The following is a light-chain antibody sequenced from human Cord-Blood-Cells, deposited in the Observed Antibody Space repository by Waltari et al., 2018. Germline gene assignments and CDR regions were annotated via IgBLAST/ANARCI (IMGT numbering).Light chain of an antibody. J-gene: IGLJ1*01. CDR3: CSYAGSYTHYV. Sequence: QSALPQPRSVSGSPGPSVTIPCTGTSSHVGGYNYVSWYQQHPGKAPKLMIYDVSKRPSGVPDRFSGSKSGNTASLTISGLQAEDEADYYCCSYAGSYTHYVFGTGTKVTVL. CDR1: SSHVGGYNY. CDR2: DVS. V-gene: IGLV2-11*01.